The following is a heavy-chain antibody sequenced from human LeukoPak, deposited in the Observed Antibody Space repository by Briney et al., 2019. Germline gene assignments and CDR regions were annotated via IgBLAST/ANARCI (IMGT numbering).Heavy chain of an antibody. CDR2: ISSSSSYI. V-gene: IGHV3-21*01. CDR1: GFTFSSYS. D-gene: IGHD3-3*01. Sequence: PGGSLRLSCAASGFTFSSYSMNWVRQAPGKGLEWVSSISSSSSYIYYADSVKGRFTISRDNAKNSLYLQMNSLRAEDTAVYYCASLERITIFGVAPGYGMDVWGQGTTVTVSS. CDR3: ASLERITIFGVAPGYGMDV. J-gene: IGHJ6*02.